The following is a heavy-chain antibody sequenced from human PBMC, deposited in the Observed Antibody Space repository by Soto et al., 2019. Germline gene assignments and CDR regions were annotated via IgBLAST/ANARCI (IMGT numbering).Heavy chain of an antibody. CDR2: ITVYNGNT. CDR3: ARGYSYGSYWYFDL. J-gene: IGHJ2*01. CDR1: GYAFKNYG. Sequence: GASVKVSCKASGYAFKNYGITWVRQAPGQGLEWMGWITVYNGNTNYAQRLQGRVTMTTDTSTNTAYMDLWSLRSDDTAIYYCARGYSYGSYWYFDLWGRGTLVTVSS. V-gene: IGHV1-18*04. D-gene: IGHD5-18*01.